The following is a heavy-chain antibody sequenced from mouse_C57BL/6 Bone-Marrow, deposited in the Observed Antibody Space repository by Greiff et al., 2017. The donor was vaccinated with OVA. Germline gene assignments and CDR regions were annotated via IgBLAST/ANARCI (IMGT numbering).Heavy chain of an antibody. CDR2: IFPGSGST. CDR3: ARKDFITTGVEYWYFDV. V-gene: IGHV1-56*01. Sequence: QVQLQQSGPELVRPGASVKISCKAPGYTFTSHWMQWVRQRPGQGLEWIGEIFPGSGSTYYNEKFKGKATLTVDTSSSTAYMQLSSLTSEDSAVYFCARKDFITTGVEYWYFDVWGTGTTVTVSS. D-gene: IGHD1-1*01. CDR1: GYTFTSHW. J-gene: IGHJ1*03.